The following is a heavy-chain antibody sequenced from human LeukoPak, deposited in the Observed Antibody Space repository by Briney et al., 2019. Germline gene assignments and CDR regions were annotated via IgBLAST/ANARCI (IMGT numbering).Heavy chain of an antibody. CDR3: TTDRWFGELFGYYMDV. V-gene: IGHV3-23*01. D-gene: IGHD3-10*01. Sequence: PGGSLRLSCAASGFTFSSYAMSWVRQAPGKGLEWVSAISGSGGSTYYADSVKGRFTISRDNSKNTLYLQMNSLRAEDTAVYYCTTDRWFGELFGYYMDVWGKGTTVTISS. J-gene: IGHJ6*03. CDR2: ISGSGGST. CDR1: GFTFSSYA.